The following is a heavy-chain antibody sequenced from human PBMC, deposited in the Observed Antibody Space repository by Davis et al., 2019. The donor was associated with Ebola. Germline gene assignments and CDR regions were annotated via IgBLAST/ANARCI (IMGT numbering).Heavy chain of an antibody. CDR2: IKQDGSEK. CDR1: GFTVSSNY. J-gene: IGHJ4*02. D-gene: IGHD3-3*01. Sequence: GESLKISCAASGFTVSSNYMSWVRQAPGKGLEWVANIKQDGSEKYYVDSVKGRFTISRDNAKNSLYLQMNSLRAEDTAVYYCARATIIRFLEWLSRGVFDYWGQGTLVTVSS. V-gene: IGHV3-7*01. CDR3: ARATIIRFLEWLSRGVFDY.